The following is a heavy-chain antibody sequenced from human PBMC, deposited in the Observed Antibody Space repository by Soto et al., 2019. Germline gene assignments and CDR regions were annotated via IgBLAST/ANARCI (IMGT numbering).Heavy chain of an antibody. CDR1: GLTFGSRA. CDR3: ASGSTDSYPGSRIFDF. J-gene: IGHJ4*02. Sequence: SLRLSCVASGLTFGSRAMTWVRQAPGEGLQWVSTITDTGGDATYADSVRGRFVISRDNSKKTLYLQMTSLTAEDSAMYYCASGSTDSYPGSRIFDFWGRGTLVTVSS. CDR2: ITDTGGDA. D-gene: IGHD3-10*01. V-gene: IGHV3-23*01.